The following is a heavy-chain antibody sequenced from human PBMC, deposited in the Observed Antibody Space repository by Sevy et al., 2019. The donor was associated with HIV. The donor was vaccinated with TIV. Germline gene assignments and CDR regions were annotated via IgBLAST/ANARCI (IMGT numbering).Heavy chain of an antibody. CDR2: INPNSGGT. CDR3: ARDRPGYSVSWPSGAFDI. CDR1: GYTFTGYY. Sequence: ASVKVSCKASGYTFTGYYMHWVRQAPGQGLEWMGWINPNSGGTNYSQKFQGRVTMTRDTSISTAYMELSRLRSDDTAVYYCARDRPGYSVSWPSGAFDIWGQGTMVTVSS. D-gene: IGHD6-13*01. J-gene: IGHJ3*02. V-gene: IGHV1-2*02.